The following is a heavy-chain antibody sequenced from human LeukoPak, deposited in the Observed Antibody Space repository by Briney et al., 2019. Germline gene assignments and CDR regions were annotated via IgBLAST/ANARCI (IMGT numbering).Heavy chain of an antibody. J-gene: IGHJ6*03. CDR1: GGSISSYY. CDR2: IYTSGST. V-gene: IGHV4-4*07. D-gene: IGHD2-2*01. Sequence: SETLSLTCTVSGGSISSYYWSWIRQPAGKGLEWIGRIYTSGSTNYNPSLKSRVTMSVDTSKNQFSLKLSSVTAADTAVYYCAREGYCSSTSCSYYYYYYMDVWGKGTTVTVSS. CDR3: AREGYCSSTSCSYYYYYYMDV.